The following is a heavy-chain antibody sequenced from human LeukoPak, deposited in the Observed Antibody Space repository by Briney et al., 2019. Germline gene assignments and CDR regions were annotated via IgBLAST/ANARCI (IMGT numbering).Heavy chain of an antibody. Sequence: GASVKVSCKASGGTFSSYAISWVRQAPRQGLEWMGGIIPIFGTANYAQKFQGRVTITADESTSTAYMELSSLRSEDTAVYYCARGEPPGAFDIWGQGTMVTVSS. CDR1: GGTFSSYA. CDR2: IIPIFGTA. D-gene: IGHD1-14*01. CDR3: ARGEPPGAFDI. J-gene: IGHJ3*02. V-gene: IGHV1-69*13.